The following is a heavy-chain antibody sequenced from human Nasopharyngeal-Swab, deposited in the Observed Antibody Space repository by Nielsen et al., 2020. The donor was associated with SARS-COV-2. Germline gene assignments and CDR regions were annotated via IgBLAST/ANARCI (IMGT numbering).Heavy chain of an antibody. J-gene: IGHJ4*02. V-gene: IGHV1-46*01. Sequence: WVRQAPGQGIEWMGIINPSGGSTSYAQKFQGRVTMTTDTSTSTAYMELRSLRSDDTAVYYCARDSNPDYYDSSGYKDYWGQGTLVTVSS. CDR2: INPSGGST. D-gene: IGHD3-22*01. CDR3: ARDSNPDYYDSSGYKDY.